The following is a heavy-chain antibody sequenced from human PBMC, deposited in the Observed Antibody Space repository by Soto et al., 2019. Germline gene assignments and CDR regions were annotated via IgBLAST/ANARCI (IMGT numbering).Heavy chain of an antibody. D-gene: IGHD2-15*01. Sequence: QVQLVQSGAEVKKPGASVKVSCKASGYTFTSYAMHWVRQAPGQRLGWMGWINAGNGNTKYSQKFQGRAPIXXDTAASTAYMELSSLRSEDTAVYYCARDLGGWPDYWGQGTLVTVSS. J-gene: IGHJ4*02. CDR1: GYTFTSYA. V-gene: IGHV1-3*01. CDR3: ARDLGGWPDY. CDR2: INAGNGNT.